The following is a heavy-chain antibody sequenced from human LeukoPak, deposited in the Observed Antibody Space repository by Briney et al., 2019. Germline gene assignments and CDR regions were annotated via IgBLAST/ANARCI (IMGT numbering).Heavy chain of an antibody. V-gene: IGHV1-2*02. D-gene: IGHD4-17*01. Sequence: ASVKVSCKASGYTFTGYYIDWVRQAPGQGLEWMGWINSDSGGTNYAQKFQGRVTMTRDTSISTSYMELHSLRPDDTAVYYCARAKAFGDFAPPFDYWGQGTLVTVSS. CDR2: INSDSGGT. CDR1: GYTFTGYY. J-gene: IGHJ4*02. CDR3: ARAKAFGDFAPPFDY.